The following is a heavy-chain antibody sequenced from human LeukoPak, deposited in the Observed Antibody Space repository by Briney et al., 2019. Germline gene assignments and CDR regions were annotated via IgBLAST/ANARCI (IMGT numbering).Heavy chain of an antibody. CDR2: MNPNSGNT. CDR1: GYTFTSYD. J-gene: IGHJ3*02. Sequence: ASVEVSCKASGYTFTSYDINWVRQASGQGLEWMGWMNPNSGNTGYAQKLQGRVTMTTDTSTSTAYMELRSLRSDDTAVYYCARDQAKQLVSWDAFDIWGQGTMVTVSS. V-gene: IGHV1-8*01. CDR3: ARDQAKQLVSWDAFDI. D-gene: IGHD6-6*01.